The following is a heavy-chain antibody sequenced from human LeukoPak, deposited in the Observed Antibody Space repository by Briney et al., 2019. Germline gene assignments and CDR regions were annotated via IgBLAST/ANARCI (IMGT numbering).Heavy chain of an antibody. D-gene: IGHD3-16*01. V-gene: IGHV3-11*01. CDR2: ISSSGSTI. CDR3: ARDWGGIPDY. Sequence: GGSLRLSCAASGFTFGSFSMSWVRQAPGKGLEWVSYISSSGSTIYYADSVKGRFTISRDNAKNSLYLQMSSLRAEDTAVYYCARDWGGIPDYWGQGTLVTVSS. CDR1: GFTFGSFS. J-gene: IGHJ4*02.